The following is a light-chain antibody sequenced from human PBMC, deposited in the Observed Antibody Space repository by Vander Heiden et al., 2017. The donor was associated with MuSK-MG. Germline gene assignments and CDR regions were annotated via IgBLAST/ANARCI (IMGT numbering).Light chain of an antibody. CDR2: WGS. CDR1: QSLLHSDGNDY. CDR3: MQDPANRT. Sequence: DIGMTQSPVSLAVTPGEPASISCRSTQSLLHSDGNDYLNWYQQKPGQSPQLVIYWGSKRASGVPDRLSGSGSGTDFTLKSSSVEAEDVGIYYGMQDPANRTFGQWTRVE. V-gene: IGKV2-28*01. J-gene: IGKJ1*01.